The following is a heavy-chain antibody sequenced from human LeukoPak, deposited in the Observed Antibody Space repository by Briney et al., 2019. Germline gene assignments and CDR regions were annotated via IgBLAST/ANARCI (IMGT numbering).Heavy chain of an antibody. CDR1: GGSISSYY. CDR3: ARGLEYSSGWTPYYYYYMDV. V-gene: IGHV4-59*08. J-gene: IGHJ6*03. D-gene: IGHD6-19*01. Sequence: SETLSLTCTVSGGSISSYYWSWIRQPPGKGLEWIGDIYYSGSTNYNPSLKSRVTISVDTSKNQFSLKLSSVTAADTAVYYCARGLEYSSGWTPYYYYYMDVWGKGTTVTVSS. CDR2: IYYSGST.